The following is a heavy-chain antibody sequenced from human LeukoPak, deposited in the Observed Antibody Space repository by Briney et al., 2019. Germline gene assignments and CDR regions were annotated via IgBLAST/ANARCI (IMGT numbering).Heavy chain of an antibody. D-gene: IGHD3-3*01. CDR2: IYYSGST. J-gene: IGHJ6*03. V-gene: IGHV4-39*01. Sequence: SETLSLTCTVSGDSISSSSYYWGWIRQPPGKGLEWIGNIYYSGSTYYNPSLKSRVTISVDTSKNQFSLKLSSVTAADTAVYYCARRSDFWSGYIMDVWGKGTTVTVSS. CDR1: GDSISSSSYY. CDR3: ARRSDFWSGYIMDV.